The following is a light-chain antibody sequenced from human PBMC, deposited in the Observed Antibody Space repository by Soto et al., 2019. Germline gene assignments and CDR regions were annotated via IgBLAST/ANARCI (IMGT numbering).Light chain of an antibody. Sequence: QSALTQPASVSGSPGQSITISCTGTRRDVGGDNYVSWYQQYPGKSPKLLIYEITHRPSGVSNRFSGSKSGNSASLAISGLQAEDEADYYCHSYDRSNSLSFVFGTGTKVTVL. CDR3: HSYDRSNSLSFV. V-gene: IGLV2-14*01. CDR2: EIT. J-gene: IGLJ1*01. CDR1: RRDVGGDNY.